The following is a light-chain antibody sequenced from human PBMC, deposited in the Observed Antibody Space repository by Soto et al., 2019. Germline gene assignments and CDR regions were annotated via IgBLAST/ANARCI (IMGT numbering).Light chain of an antibody. Sequence: DVHVSQSPSSLSASVGYRVTITCRASQGIRNDLRWYQQKPGEAPKRLVYVASSLDGGVPARFRGSGSGTEFTLTISSLQPEDFETYYCLQQNNYPRTFGQGTKVDIK. V-gene: IGKV1-17*01. CDR2: VAS. J-gene: IGKJ2*01. CDR1: QGIRND. CDR3: LQQNNYPRT.